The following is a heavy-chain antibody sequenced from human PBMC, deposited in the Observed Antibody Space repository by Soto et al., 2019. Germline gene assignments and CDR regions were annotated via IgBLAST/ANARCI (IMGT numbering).Heavy chain of an antibody. V-gene: IGHV3-48*02. CDR2: ISSSGGAI. Sequence: EVQLVESGGDLVQPGGSLRLSCAASGFIFSDYTMTWVRQAPGRGLEFVSHISSSGGAIFYAKSVKGRFTVSRDNAKNSLYLQMNSLRDDDTAVYFCARDHGGSTWFVGVYYFFGMDVWGQGTAVTVSS. CDR1: GFIFSDYT. CDR3: ARDHGGSTWFVGVYYFFGMDV. D-gene: IGHD6-13*01. J-gene: IGHJ6*02.